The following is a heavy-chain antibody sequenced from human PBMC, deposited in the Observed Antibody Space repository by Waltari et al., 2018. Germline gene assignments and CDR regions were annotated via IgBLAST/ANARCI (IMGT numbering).Heavy chain of an antibody. J-gene: IGHJ6*03. CDR1: GASTTNSISY. CDR2: IYYRGST. V-gene: IGHV4-39*01. D-gene: IGHD3-10*01. CDR3: ARNMESPYNAPYYFYYMDV. Sequence: QLQLQESGPGLVKLSGTLSLTCPVSGASTTNSISYWRWTRQPPGKGLEWIGSIYYRGSTYSSPSLKSRVTISLDTSKNQLSLKVSSVTVADTAIYFCARNMESPYNAPYYFYYMDVWGKGTTVTVSS.